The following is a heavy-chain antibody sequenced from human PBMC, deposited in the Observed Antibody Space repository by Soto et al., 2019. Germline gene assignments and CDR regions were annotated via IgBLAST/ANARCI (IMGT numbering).Heavy chain of an antibody. V-gene: IGHV3-64D*09. D-gene: IGHD2-15*01. J-gene: IGHJ3*02. Sequence: GGSLRLSCSASGFTFRSYAMHWVRQTPGKGLEYVSAISSNGGSTYYADSVKGRFTISRDNSKNTLYLQMSSLRAEDTAVYYCVKGSANLLPRADDAFDIWGQGTMVTVSS. CDR2: ISSNGGST. CDR1: GFTFRSYA. CDR3: VKGSANLLPRADDAFDI.